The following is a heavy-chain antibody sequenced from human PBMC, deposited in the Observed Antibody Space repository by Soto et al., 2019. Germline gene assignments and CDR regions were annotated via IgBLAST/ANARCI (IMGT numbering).Heavy chain of an antibody. D-gene: IGHD4-17*01. CDR3: ARVRPTDYVGNYNNGMDV. Sequence: QVQLVQSAAEVKKPGSSVKVSCKASGGTLSNYAFTWVRQAPGQGLEWMGGIIPTFNTANYAQKFQGRVTITADESTSTAYMEVNSLRSEDTAVYYCARVRPTDYVGNYNNGMDVWGQGTTVTVSS. CDR2: IIPTFNTA. J-gene: IGHJ6*02. V-gene: IGHV1-69*01. CDR1: GGTLSNYA.